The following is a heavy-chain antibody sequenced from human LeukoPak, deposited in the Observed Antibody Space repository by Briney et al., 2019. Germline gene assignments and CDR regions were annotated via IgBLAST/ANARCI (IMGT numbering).Heavy chain of an antibody. CDR1: GFTFSSYA. V-gene: IGHV3-23*01. Sequence: GGPLRLSCAASGFTFSSYAMSWVRQAPGKGLEWVSAISGSGGSTYYADSVKGRFTISRDNSKNTLYLQMNSLRAEDTAVYYCAKSGGSYYIVHFDYWGQGTLVTVSS. D-gene: IGHD1-26*01. CDR2: ISGSGGST. CDR3: AKSGGSYYIVHFDY. J-gene: IGHJ4*02.